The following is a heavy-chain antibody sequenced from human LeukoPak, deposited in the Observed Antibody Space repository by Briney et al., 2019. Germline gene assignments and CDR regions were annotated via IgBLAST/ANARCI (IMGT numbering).Heavy chain of an antibody. Sequence: SETLSLTCTVSGGSISSSSYYWGWIRQPPGKGLEWIGSIYYSGSTYYNPSLKSRVTISVDTSKNQFSLKLSSVTAADTAVYYCARALEGNSSSTRYYYYYYMDVWGKGTTVTVSS. CDR1: GGSISSSSYY. CDR3: ARALEGNSSSTRYYYYYYMDV. D-gene: IGHD6-6*01. CDR2: IYYSGST. V-gene: IGHV4-39*07. J-gene: IGHJ6*03.